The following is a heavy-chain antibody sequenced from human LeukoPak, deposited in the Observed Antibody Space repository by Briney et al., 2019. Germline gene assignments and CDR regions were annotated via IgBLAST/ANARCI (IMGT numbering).Heavy chain of an antibody. D-gene: IGHD4-17*01. J-gene: IGHJ5*02. CDR1: GGSIRSSSHY. V-gene: IGHV4-39*07. CDR3: ARVWYGDYIWFDP. CDR2: IFYSGST. Sequence: SETLSLSCTVSGGSIRSSSHYWGWIRQPPGKGLEWIGTIFYSGSTYYNPSLKSRVSISLDTSKNQFSLKLSSVTAADTAVYYCARVWYGDYIWFDPWGQGTLVTVSS.